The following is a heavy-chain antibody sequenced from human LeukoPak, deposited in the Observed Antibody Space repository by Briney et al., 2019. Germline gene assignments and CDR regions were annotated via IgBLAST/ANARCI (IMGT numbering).Heavy chain of an antibody. J-gene: IGHJ2*01. CDR1: GFTVSTNY. D-gene: IGHD3-10*01. CDR2: LYSGERA. CDR3: ARVGDHYHWYLDV. Sequence: GGSLRLSCAASGFTVSTNYMNWVRQAPGRGLEWVSFLYSGERAYYADSVKGRFTVSRDSSKNTLFLQMNALRAEDTAVYYCARVGDHYHWYLDVWGRGTLVTVSS. V-gene: IGHV3-53*01.